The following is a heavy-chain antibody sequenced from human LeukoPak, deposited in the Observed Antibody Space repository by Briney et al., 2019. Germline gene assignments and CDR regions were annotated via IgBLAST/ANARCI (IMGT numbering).Heavy chain of an antibody. Sequence: PGGSLRLSCAASGFTFSSYDMSWVRQTPGKGLEWVSGISGSGDSTFYGDSVKGRSTISRDNSKYTLYVQMNSLRVEDTAVYYCARRSGWSYYFDYWGQGTLVTVSS. CDR3: ARRSGWSYYFDY. D-gene: IGHD6-19*01. J-gene: IGHJ4*02. CDR2: ISGSGDST. CDR1: GFTFSSYD. V-gene: IGHV3-23*01.